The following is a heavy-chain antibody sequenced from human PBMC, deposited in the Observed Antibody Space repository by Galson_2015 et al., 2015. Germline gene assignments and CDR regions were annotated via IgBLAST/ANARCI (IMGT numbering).Heavy chain of an antibody. Sequence: SVKVSCKASGYTFTSYDINWVRQATGQGLEWMGWMNPNSGNTGYAQKFQGRVTMTRNTSISTAYMELSSLRSEDTAVYYCARGKSTGTTRVKDNWFDPWGQGTLVTVSS. J-gene: IGHJ5*02. D-gene: IGHD1-1*01. CDR3: ARGKSTGTTRVKDNWFDP. CDR2: MNPNSGNT. CDR1: GYTFTSYD. V-gene: IGHV1-8*01.